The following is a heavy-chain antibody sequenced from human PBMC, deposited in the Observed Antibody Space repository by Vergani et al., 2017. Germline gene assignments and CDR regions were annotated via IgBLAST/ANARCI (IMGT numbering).Heavy chain of an antibody. CDR3: ARGHYDSSGHNLPLGY. Sequence: DVDLVESGGGLVKPGGSLRLSCAASGFTFSSYSMNWVRQAPGKGLEWVSSISSSSSYIYYADSVKGRFTISRDNAKNSLYLQMNSLRAEDTAVYYCARGHYDSSGHNLPLGYWGQGTLVTVSS. CDR2: ISSSSSYI. D-gene: IGHD3-22*01. J-gene: IGHJ4*02. CDR1: GFTFSSYS. V-gene: IGHV3-21*01.